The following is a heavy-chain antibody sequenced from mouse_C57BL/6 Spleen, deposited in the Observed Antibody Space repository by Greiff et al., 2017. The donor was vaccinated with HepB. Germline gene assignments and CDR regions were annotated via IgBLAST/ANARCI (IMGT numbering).Heavy chain of an antibody. CDR3: ARMGDYGSSYYFDY. CDR2: IWWDDDK. V-gene: IGHV8-8*01. Sequence: QVTLKVCGPGILQPSQTLSLTCSFSGFSLSTFGMGVGWIRQPSGKGLEWLAHIWWDDDKYYNPALKSRLTISKDTSKNQVFLKIAKVDTADTATYYCARMGDYGSSYYFDYWGQGTTLTVSS. J-gene: IGHJ2*01. CDR1: GFSLSTFGMG. D-gene: IGHD1-1*01.